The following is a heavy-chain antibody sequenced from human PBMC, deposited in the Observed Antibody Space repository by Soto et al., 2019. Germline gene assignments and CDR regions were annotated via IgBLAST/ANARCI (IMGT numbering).Heavy chain of an antibody. J-gene: IGHJ6*02. Sequence: VESLKISCNGSGYSFTSDWISWVRQMPGKGLEWMGRIDPSDSYTNYSPSFQGHVTISADKSISTAYLQWSSLKASDTAMYYCARYSSSYYYYGMDVWGQGTTVTVSS. CDR2: IDPSDSYT. CDR3: ARYSSSYYYYGMDV. CDR1: GYSFTSDW. D-gene: IGHD6-13*01. V-gene: IGHV5-10-1*01.